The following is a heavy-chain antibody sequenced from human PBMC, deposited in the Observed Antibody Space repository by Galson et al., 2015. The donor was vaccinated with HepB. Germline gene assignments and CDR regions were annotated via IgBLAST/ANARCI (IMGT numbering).Heavy chain of an antibody. V-gene: IGHV3-21*01. Sequence: SLRLSCAASGFTFSSYSMNWVRQAPGKGLEWVSSISSSSSYIYYADSVKGRFTISRDNAKNSLYLQMNSLRAEDTAVYYCARDRLPFLEWLLYGGGFDYWGQGTLVTVSS. CDR2: ISSSSSYI. CDR1: GFTFSSYS. CDR3: ARDRLPFLEWLLYGGGFDY. J-gene: IGHJ4*02. D-gene: IGHD3-3*02.